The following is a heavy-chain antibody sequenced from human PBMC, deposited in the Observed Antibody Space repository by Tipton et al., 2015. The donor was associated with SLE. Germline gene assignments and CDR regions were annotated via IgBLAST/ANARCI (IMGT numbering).Heavy chain of an antibody. D-gene: IGHD3-10*01. CDR1: GGSISSYY. J-gene: IGHJ1*01. Sequence: LRLSCTVSGGSISSYYWSWIRQPPGKGLEWIGYIYYSGSTNYNPSLKSRVTISVDTSKNQFSLKLSSVTAADTAVYYCAKEVFGYFQHWGQGTLVTVSS. CDR3: AKEVFGYFQH. CDR2: IYYSGST. V-gene: IGHV4-59*01.